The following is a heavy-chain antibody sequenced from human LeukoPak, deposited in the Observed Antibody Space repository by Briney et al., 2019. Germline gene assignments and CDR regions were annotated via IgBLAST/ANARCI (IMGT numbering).Heavy chain of an antibody. V-gene: IGHV6-1*01. Sequence: SQTLSLTCAISGDIVSSNSAAWNWIRQSPSRVLEWLGRTYYRSKWYNDYSVSVKSRITINPDTSKNQFSLQLNSVTPEDTAEYFCARGGYPAFDAWGQGTLVGVSS. CDR3: ARGGYPAFDA. J-gene: IGHJ4*02. CDR2: TYYRSKWYN. CDR1: GDIVSSNSAA. D-gene: IGHD5-18*01.